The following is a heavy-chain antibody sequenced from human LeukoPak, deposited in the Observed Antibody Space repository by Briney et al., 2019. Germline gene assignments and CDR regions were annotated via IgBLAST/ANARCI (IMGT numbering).Heavy chain of an antibody. CDR2: IYYSGST. V-gene: IGHV4-31*11. CDR1: GYSISSGHY. J-gene: IGHJ4*02. Sequence: PSETLSLTCAVSGYSISSGHYWGWIRQPPGKGLEWIGYIYYSGSTYYNPSLKSRVTISVDTSKNQFSLKLSSVTAADTAVYYCARVGGDYGSGSYYADYWGQGTLVTVSS. CDR3: ARVGGDYGSGSYYADY. D-gene: IGHD3-10*01.